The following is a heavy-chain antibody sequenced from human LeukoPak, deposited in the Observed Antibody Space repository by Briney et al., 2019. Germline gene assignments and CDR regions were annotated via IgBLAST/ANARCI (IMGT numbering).Heavy chain of an antibody. J-gene: IGHJ4*02. V-gene: IGHV3-30*02. CDR1: GFTFSSYA. Sequence: GGSLRLSCAASGFTFSSYAMHWVRQAPGKGLEWVAFIRYDGSNKYYADSVKGRFTISRDNSKNTLYLQMNSLRAEDTAVYYCAKDGLGIAAAFDYWGQGTLVTVSS. CDR2: IRYDGSNK. D-gene: IGHD6-13*01. CDR3: AKDGLGIAAAFDY.